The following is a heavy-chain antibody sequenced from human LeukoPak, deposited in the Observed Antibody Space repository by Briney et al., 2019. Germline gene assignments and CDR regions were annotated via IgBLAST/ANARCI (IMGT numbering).Heavy chain of an antibody. CDR3: AREKGAVLLWFGELRNYYGMDV. J-gene: IGHJ6*02. CDR1: GYTFTSYG. D-gene: IGHD3-10*01. Sequence: ASVKVSCKASGYTFTSYGISWMRQAPGQGLEWMGWISPYNGNTNYAQKLQGRVTMTTDTSTSTAYMELRSLRSDDTAVYYCAREKGAVLLWFGELRNYYGMDVWGQGTTVTVSS. V-gene: IGHV1-18*01. CDR2: ISPYNGNT.